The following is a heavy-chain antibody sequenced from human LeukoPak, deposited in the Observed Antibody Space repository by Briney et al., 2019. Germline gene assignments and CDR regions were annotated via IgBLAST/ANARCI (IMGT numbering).Heavy chain of an antibody. Sequence: ASVKVSCKASGYTFTSYDINWVRQATGQGREWMGWMNPNSGNTGYAQKFQGRVTITRNTSISTAYMELSSLRSEDTAVYYCARSRLRRWLINTTFDYWAQGTLVTVSS. J-gene: IGHJ4*02. V-gene: IGHV1-8*01. D-gene: IGHD5-24*01. CDR1: GYTFTSYD. CDR2: MNPNSGNT. CDR3: ARSRLRRWLINTTFDY.